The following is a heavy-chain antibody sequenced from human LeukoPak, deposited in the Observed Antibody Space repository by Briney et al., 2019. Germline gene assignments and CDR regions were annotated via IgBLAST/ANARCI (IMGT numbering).Heavy chain of an antibody. D-gene: IGHD6-13*01. V-gene: IGHV4-34*01. CDR2: INHSGST. J-gene: IGHJ4*02. Sequence: SETLSLTCAVYGGSFSGYYWSWIRQPPGKGLEWIGEINHSGSTNYNPSLKSRVTISVDTSKNQFSLKLSSVTAADTAVYYCARRGVAAAGHGYFDYWGQGTLVTVSS. CDR1: GGSFSGYY. CDR3: ARRGVAAAGHGYFDY.